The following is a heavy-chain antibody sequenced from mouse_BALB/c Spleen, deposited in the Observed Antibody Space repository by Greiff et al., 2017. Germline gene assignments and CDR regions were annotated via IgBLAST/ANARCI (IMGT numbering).Heavy chain of an antibody. CDR1: GFTFSSYG. Sequence: VQLKESGGDLVKPGGSLKLSCAASGFTFSSYGMSWVRQTPDKRLEWVATISSGGSYTYYPDSVKGRFTISRDNAKNTLYLQMSSLKSEDTAMYYCARRRELGLDYWGQGTTLTVSS. V-gene: IGHV5-6*01. CDR2: ISSGGSYT. CDR3: ARRRELGLDY. D-gene: IGHD4-1*01. J-gene: IGHJ2*01.